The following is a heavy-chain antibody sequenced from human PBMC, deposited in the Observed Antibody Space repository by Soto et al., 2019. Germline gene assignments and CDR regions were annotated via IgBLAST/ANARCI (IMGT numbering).Heavy chain of an antibody. CDR1: GFTFSSYG. J-gene: IGHJ6*02. V-gene: IGHV3-33*06. D-gene: IGHD2-21*01. CDR2: IWYDGSNK. CDR3: AKVLLVGLFHGMDV. Sequence: GGSLRLSCAASGFTFSSYGMHWVRQAPGKGLEWVAVIWYDGSNKYYADSVKGRFTISRDNSKNTLHLQMNSLRAEDTAVYYCAKVLLVGLFHGMDVWGQGTTVTVSS.